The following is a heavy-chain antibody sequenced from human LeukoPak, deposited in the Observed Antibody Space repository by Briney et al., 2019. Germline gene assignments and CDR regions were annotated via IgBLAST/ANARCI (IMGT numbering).Heavy chain of an antibody. CDR2: IYYSGST. J-gene: IGHJ3*02. Sequence: PSETLSLTCTVSGXSISSYYWSWVRQPPGKGLEWIGYIYYSGSTNYNPSLKSRVTISVDTSKNQFSLKLSSVTAADTAVYYCARGFRYAKYYDILTGPIWGQGTMVTVSS. CDR3: ARGFRYAKYYDILTGPI. V-gene: IGHV4-59*01. D-gene: IGHD3-9*01. CDR1: GXSISSYY.